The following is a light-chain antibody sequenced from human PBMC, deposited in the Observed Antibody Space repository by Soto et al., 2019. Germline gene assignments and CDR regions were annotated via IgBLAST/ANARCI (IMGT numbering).Light chain of an antibody. CDR3: GTWDSSLSAGV. J-gene: IGLJ3*02. Sequence: QSVLTQPPSVSAAPGQEVTISCFGSSSNIGNNYVSWYQQLPGTAPKLLIYENYKRPSGIPDRFSGSKSGTSATLGITGLQTGDEADYYCGTWDSSLSAGVFGGGTKLTVL. CDR2: ENY. CDR1: SSNIGNNY. V-gene: IGLV1-51*02.